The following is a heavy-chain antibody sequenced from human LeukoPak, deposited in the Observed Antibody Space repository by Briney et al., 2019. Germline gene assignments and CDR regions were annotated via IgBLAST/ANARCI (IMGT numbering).Heavy chain of an antibody. CDR3: ARVGYSNSYDF. D-gene: IGHD5-18*01. Sequence: GASVKVSCKASGYTFTSYDINWVRQATGQGLEWMGWMNPNNGNTGNAQKFQGRVTITWDSSISTAYMELSSLRSEDTAVYYCARVGYSNSYDFWGQGTLVTVSS. J-gene: IGHJ4*02. CDR1: GYTFTSYD. CDR2: MNPNNGNT. V-gene: IGHV1-8*01.